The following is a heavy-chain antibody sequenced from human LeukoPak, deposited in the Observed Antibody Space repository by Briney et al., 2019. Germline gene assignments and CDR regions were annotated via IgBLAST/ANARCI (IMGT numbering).Heavy chain of an antibody. V-gene: IGHV3-30*18. D-gene: IGHD3-10*01. Sequence: GGSLRLSCTASGFTFSSYGMHWVRQAPGKGLEWVTVISYDGSNKYFADSVKGRFTISRDNSKNTLYLQMNSLRAEDTAVYYCAKGAVWSLYYFDYWGQGTLVTVSS. CDR2: ISYDGSNK. CDR3: AKGAVWSLYYFDY. CDR1: GFTFSSYG. J-gene: IGHJ4*02.